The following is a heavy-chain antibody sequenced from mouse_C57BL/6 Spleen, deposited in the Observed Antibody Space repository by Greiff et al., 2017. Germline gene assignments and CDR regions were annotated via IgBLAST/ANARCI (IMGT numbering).Heavy chain of an antibody. J-gene: IGHJ4*01. Sequence: VKLVESGPELVKPGASVTISCKASGYAFSSSWMNWVKQRPGKGLEWIGRIYPGDGDTNYNGKFKGKATLTADKSSSTAYMQLCSLTSEDSAVYFCARSVYDGYYVGVMDYWGQGTSVTVSA. CDR1: GYAFSSSW. V-gene: IGHV1-82*01. CDR3: ARSVYDGYYVGVMDY. D-gene: IGHD2-3*01. CDR2: IYPGDGDT.